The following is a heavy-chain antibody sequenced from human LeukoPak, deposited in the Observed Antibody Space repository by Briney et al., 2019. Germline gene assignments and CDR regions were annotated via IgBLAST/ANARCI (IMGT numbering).Heavy chain of an antibody. Sequence: SVKVSCKASGYTFTSSAVQWVRQARGQRLEWIGWIVVGSGNTNYAQKFQERVTITRDMSTSTAYMELSSLRSEDTAVYYCAADLAVAGTGDYWGQGTLVTVSS. CDR1: GYTFTSSA. J-gene: IGHJ4*02. V-gene: IGHV1-58*01. CDR2: IVVGSGNT. CDR3: AADLAVAGTGDY. D-gene: IGHD6-19*01.